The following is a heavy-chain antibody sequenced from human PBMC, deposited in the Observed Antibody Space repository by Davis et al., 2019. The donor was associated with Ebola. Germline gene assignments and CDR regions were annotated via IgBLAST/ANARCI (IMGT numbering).Heavy chain of an antibody. Sequence: SQTLSPTCPLSGGSISSHYWSWIRQPPGKGLEWIGYTHYSGTTSKNPSLKTPVTMSVDISKNQFSLKLSSVTAADTAVDYCATQCHNGRFDPWGQGILVTVSS. V-gene: IGHV4-59*11. J-gene: IGHJ5*02. CDR2: THYSGTT. D-gene: IGHD2-8*01. CDR3: ATQCHNGRFDP. CDR1: GGSISSHY.